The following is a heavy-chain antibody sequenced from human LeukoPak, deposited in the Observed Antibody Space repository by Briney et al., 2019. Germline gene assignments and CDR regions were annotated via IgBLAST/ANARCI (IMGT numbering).Heavy chain of an antibody. V-gene: IGHV1-2*02. Sequence: ASVKVSCKASGYTLTGYYMHWVRQAPGQGLEWMGWINPNSGGTNYAQKFQGRVTMTRDTSISTAYMELSRLRSDDTAVYYCARDRFTYGSGSLAYWGQGTLVTVSS. D-gene: IGHD3-10*01. CDR3: ARDRFTYGSGSLAY. CDR2: INPNSGGT. J-gene: IGHJ4*02. CDR1: GYTLTGYY.